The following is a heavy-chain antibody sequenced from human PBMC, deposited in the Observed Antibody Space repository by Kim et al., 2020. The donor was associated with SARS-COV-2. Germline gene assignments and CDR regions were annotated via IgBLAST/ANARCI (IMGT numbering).Heavy chain of an antibody. V-gene: IGHV3-15*01. CDR2: IKSKTDGGTT. Sequence: GGSLRLSCAASGFTFSNAWMSWVRQAPGKGLEWVGRIKSKTDGGTTDYAAPVKGRFTISRDDSKNTLYLQMNSLKTEDTAVYYCTPQRGIAAAEANYYFDYWGQGTLVTVSS. CDR3: TPQRGIAAAEANYYFDY. CDR1: GFTFSNAW. J-gene: IGHJ4*02. D-gene: IGHD6-13*01.